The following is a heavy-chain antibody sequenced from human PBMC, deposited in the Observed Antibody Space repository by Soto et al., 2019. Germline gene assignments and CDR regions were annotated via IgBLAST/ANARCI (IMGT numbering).Heavy chain of an antibody. V-gene: IGHV4-39*01. CDR2: IYYSGST. CDR3: ARQQQAGAFDI. CDR1: GPFISISSYY. D-gene: IGHD6-13*01. J-gene: IGHJ3*02. Sequence: LSLTCTVSGPFISISSYYWVLIRQPPGKGLEWIGSIYYSGSTYYNPSLKSRVTISVDTSKNQFSLKLSSVTAADTAVYYCARQQQAGAFDIWGQGTMVTVSS.